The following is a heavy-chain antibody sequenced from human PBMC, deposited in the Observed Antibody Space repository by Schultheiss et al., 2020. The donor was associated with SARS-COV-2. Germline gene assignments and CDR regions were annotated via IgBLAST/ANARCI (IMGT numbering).Heavy chain of an antibody. D-gene: IGHD3-10*01. V-gene: IGHV3-7*01. CDR1: GFTFSSYW. CDR3: ARGSKVRGGAFDI. J-gene: IGHJ3*02. Sequence: GGSLRLSCAASGFTFSSYWMSWVRQAPGKGLEWVANIKQDGSEKYYVDSVKGRFTISRDNAKNSLYLQMNGLRAEDTAVYYCARGSKVRGGAFDIWGQGTMVTVSS. CDR2: IKQDGSEK.